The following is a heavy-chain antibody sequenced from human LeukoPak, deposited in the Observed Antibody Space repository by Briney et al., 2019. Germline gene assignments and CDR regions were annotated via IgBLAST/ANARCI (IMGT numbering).Heavy chain of an antibody. D-gene: IGHD3-10*01. CDR3: ARAAVELWFGGGYHDAFDI. CDR1: GFTFSSYS. Sequence: PGGSLRLSCAASGFTFSSYSMNWVRQAPGKGLEWVSSISSSSSYIYYADSVKGRFTISRDNAKSSLYLQMNSLRAEDTAVYYCARAAVELWFGGGYHDAFDIWGQGTMVTVSS. V-gene: IGHV3-21*01. CDR2: ISSSSSYI. J-gene: IGHJ3*02.